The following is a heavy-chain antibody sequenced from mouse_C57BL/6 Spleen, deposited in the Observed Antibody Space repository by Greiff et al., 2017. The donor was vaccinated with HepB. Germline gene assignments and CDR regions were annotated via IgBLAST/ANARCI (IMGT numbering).Heavy chain of an antibody. J-gene: IGHJ2*01. CDR1: GYAFSSYW. CDR3: ASDHYYVSSYYCDY. CDR2: FYPGDGDT. D-gene: IGHD1-1*01. V-gene: IGHV1-80*01. Sequence: VQLVESGAELVKPGASVKISCKASGYAFSSYWMNWVKQRSGKGLEWIGRFYPGDGDTNYNGKFKGKATLTAEQSSSTAYMELSRLTSEDSAVYFCASDHYYVSSYYCDYWGQGTTLTVSS.